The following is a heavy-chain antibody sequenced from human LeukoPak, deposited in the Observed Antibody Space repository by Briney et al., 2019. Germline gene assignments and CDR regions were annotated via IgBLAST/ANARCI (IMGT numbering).Heavy chain of an antibody. V-gene: IGHV3-23*01. J-gene: IGHJ5*02. CDR3: AKDLVRRTTT. D-gene: IGHD1-1*01. CDR2: ISGSGGST. Sequence: ETLSLTCTVPDGSISNSFWNWVRQAPGKGLEWVSAISGSGGSTYYADSVKGRFTISRDNSKNTLYLQMNSLRAEDTAVYYCAKDLVRRTTTWGQGTLVTVSS. CDR1: DGSISNSF.